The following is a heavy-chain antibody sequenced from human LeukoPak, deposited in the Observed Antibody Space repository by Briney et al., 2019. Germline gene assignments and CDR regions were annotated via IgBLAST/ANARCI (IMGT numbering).Heavy chain of an antibody. V-gene: IGHV1-69*13. Sequence: ASVKVSCKASGGTFSSYAISWVRQAPGQGLEWMGGIIPIFGTANYAQKFQGRFTITADESTSTAYMELSSLRSEDTAVYYCARGGEGSSSSRDYYYYYYYMDVWGKGTTVTVSS. CDR1: GGTFSSYA. J-gene: IGHJ6*03. CDR3: ARGGEGSSSSRDYYYYYYYMDV. D-gene: IGHD2-2*01. CDR2: IIPIFGTA.